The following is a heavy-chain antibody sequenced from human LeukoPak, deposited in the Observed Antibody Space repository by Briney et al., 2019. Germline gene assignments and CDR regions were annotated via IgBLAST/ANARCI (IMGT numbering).Heavy chain of an antibody. D-gene: IGHD3-10*01. CDR1: GFTFSSYA. Sequence: PGGSLRLSCAASGFTFSSYAMSWVRQAPGKGLEWVSTFSGSGGSTHYADSVKGRFTISRDNAKNSLYLQMNSLRAEDTAVYYCARDAGSGSYPFHFDYWGQGTLVTVSS. CDR3: ARDAGSGSYPFHFDY. V-gene: IGHV3-23*01. CDR2: FSGSGGST. J-gene: IGHJ4*02.